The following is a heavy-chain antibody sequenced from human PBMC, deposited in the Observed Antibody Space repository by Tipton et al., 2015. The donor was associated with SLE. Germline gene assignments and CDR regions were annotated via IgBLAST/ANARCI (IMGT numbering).Heavy chain of an antibody. D-gene: IGHD5-24*01. CDR3: ARGLRDGYNYYYCYGMDV. J-gene: IGHJ6*02. V-gene: IGHV4-39*07. CDR1: GGSISRSTYH. CDR2: FYFLGST. Sequence: TLSLTCTVSGGSISRSTYHWGWIRQPPGKGLEWIGNFYFLGSTFYNPSLKSRVTISVDTSKSQFSLKLISVTAADTAVYYCARGLRDGYNYYYCYGMDVWGQGTTVTVSS.